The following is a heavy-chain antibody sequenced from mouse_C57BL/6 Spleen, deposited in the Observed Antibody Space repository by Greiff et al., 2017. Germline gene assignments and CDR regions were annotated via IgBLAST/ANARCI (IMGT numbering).Heavy chain of an antibody. D-gene: IGHD1-2*01. CDR2: IYPGDGDT. CDR1: GYAFSSSW. Sequence: QVQLLQSGPELVKPGASVKISCPASGYAFSSSWMNWVKQRPGKGLEWIGRIYPGDGDTNYNGKFKGKATLTADKSSSTAYMQLSSLTSEDSAVYFWARDTTAFYWYVYVWGTGTTLTVSS. CDR3: ARDTTAFYWYVYV. J-gene: IGHJ1*03. V-gene: IGHV1-82*01.